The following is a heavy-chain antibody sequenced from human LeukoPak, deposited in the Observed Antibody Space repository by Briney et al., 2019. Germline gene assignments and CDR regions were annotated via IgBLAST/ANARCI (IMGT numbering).Heavy chain of an antibody. CDR3: ARQINYQRYYYCMDV. CDR2: IYHSGST. CDR1: GYSISSGYY. Sequence: PSETLSLTCAVSGYSISSGYYWGWIRQPPGKGLEWIGSIYHSGSTYYNPSLKSRVTISVDTSKNQFSLKLSSVTAADTAVYYCARQINYQRYYYCMDVWGKGTTVTVSS. J-gene: IGHJ6*03. D-gene: IGHD2-2*01. V-gene: IGHV4-38-2*01.